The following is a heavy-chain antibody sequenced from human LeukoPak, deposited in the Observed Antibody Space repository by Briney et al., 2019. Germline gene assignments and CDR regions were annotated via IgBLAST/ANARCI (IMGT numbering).Heavy chain of an antibody. V-gene: IGHV4-34*01. J-gene: IGHJ3*02. D-gene: IGHD5-12*01. Sequence: PSETLSLTCVVYGGSFSDYYCSWVRQTPGKGLEWIGEIDHSGNPYYNPSLKSRVNIFADTSKNQFSLKLTSVTAAETAVYYCAGDSGYFDAFDIWGQGTMVTVSS. CDR1: GGSFSDYY. CDR3: AGDSGYFDAFDI. CDR2: IDHSGNP.